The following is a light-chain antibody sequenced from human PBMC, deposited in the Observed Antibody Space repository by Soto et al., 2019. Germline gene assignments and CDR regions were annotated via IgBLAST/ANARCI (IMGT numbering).Light chain of an antibody. CDR2: EVS. CDR3: RSYTSSGTLGV. CDR1: SSDFGGYNY. V-gene: IGLV2-14*01. Sequence: QSALTQPASVSGSPGQSITISCTGTSSDFGGYNYVSWYQQHPGKDPKLMIYEVSNRPSWVSTRFSGSKAGNTASLTLSEIHAEDEADYYCRSYTSSGTLGVFGTGTKLTVL. J-gene: IGLJ1*01.